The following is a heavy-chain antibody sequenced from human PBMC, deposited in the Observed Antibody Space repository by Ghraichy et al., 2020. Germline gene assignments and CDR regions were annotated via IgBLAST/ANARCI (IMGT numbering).Heavy chain of an antibody. V-gene: IGHV4-59*01. J-gene: IGHJ6*02. CDR3: ARDQVGYSYGYMSYYYGMDV. D-gene: IGHD5-18*01. CDR1: GGSISSYY. Sequence: SQTLSLTCTVSGGSISSYYWSWIRQPPGKGLEWIGYIYYSGSTNYNPSLKSRVTISVDTSKNQFSLKLSSVTAAATAVYYCARDQVGYSYGYMSYYYGMDVWGQGTTVTVSS. CDR2: IYYSGST.